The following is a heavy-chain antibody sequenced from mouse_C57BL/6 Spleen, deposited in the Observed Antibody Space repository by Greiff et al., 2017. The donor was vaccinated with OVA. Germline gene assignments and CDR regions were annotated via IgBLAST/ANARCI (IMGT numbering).Heavy chain of an antibody. D-gene: IGHD4-1*01. CDR3: ARGGAGTEFDD. V-gene: IGHV1-80*01. Sequence: VQLQQSGAELVKPGASVKISCKASGYAFSSYWMNWVKQRPGKGLEWIGQIYPGDGDTNYNGKFKGKATLTADKSSSTAYMRLSSLTSEDSAVYFCARGGAGTEFDDWGQGTTLTVSS. CDR2: IYPGDGDT. CDR1: GYAFSSYW. J-gene: IGHJ2*01.